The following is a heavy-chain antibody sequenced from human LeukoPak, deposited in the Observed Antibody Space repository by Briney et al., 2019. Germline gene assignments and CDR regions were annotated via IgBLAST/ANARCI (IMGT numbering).Heavy chain of an antibody. CDR2: IYYSGST. Sequence: SETLSLTCTVSGGSISSYYWSWIRQPPGKGLEWIGYIYYSGSTNYNPSLKSQVTISVDTSKNQFSLKLSSVTAADTAVYYCARVTVWSGYYFDYWGQGTLVTVSS. J-gene: IGHJ4*02. CDR1: GGSISSYY. D-gene: IGHD3-3*01. V-gene: IGHV4-59*01. CDR3: ARVTVWSGYYFDY.